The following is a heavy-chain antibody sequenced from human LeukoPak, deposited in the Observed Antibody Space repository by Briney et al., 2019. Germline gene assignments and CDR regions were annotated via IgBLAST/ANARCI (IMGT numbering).Heavy chain of an antibody. CDR3: AKDLLQTFFFDSSGYYSDAFGM. Sequence: GGSLRLSCAASEFTFSNFAMSWVRQAPGKGLEWVSTISGSGDNTYYADSVKGRFTISRDNSKNTLSLHMNTLRAENTAVYYCAKDLLQTFFFDSSGYYSDAFGMWGQGTMVTVSP. CDR2: ISGSGDNT. D-gene: IGHD3-22*01. V-gene: IGHV3-23*01. J-gene: IGHJ3*02. CDR1: EFTFSNFA.